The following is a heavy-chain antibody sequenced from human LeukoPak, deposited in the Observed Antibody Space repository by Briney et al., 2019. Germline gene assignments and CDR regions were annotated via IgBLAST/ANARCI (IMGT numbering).Heavy chain of an antibody. Sequence: SETLSLTCTVSGYSISSGYYWGWIRQPAGKGLEWIGRIYTSGSTNYNPSLKSRVTMSVDTSKNQFSLKLSSVTAADTAVYYCARATYSGYDWDFDYWGQGTLVTVSS. CDR3: ARATYSGYDWDFDY. D-gene: IGHD5-12*01. CDR2: IYTSGST. V-gene: IGHV4-61*02. J-gene: IGHJ4*02. CDR1: GYSISSGYY.